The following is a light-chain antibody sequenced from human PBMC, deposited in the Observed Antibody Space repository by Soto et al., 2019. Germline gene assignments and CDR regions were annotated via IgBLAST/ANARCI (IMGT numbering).Light chain of an antibody. Sequence: DIQMTQSPSTLSASVGERVTITCRASQSVSRWLAWYQQKPGKAPKLLIYKASTLESGVPSRFSGSGSGTEFTLAISSLQPDDSTSYYCQQYNDNWTFGQGTKVEIK. V-gene: IGKV1-5*03. CDR3: QQYNDNWT. J-gene: IGKJ1*01. CDR1: QSVSRW. CDR2: KAS.